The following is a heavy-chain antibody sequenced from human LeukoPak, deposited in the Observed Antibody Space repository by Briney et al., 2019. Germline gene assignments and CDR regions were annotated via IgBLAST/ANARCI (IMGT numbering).Heavy chain of an antibody. CDR2: INPKSGGT. V-gene: IGHV1-2*02. CDR3: ARAGGRSWSDP. CDR1: GYSFTDKY. Sequence: ASVKVSCKASGYSFTDKYMHWVRQAPGQGLEGMGRINPKSGGTNYAQKFQGRVTMTTDTSMSIAYMEVSRLTSDDTAVYYCARAGGRSWSDPWGQGTLVTVSS. J-gene: IGHJ5*02.